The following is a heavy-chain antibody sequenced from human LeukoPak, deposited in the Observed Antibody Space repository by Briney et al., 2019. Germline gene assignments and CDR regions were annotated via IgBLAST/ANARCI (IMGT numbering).Heavy chain of an antibody. Sequence: GGSLRLSCAASGFTFSSYGMHWVRQAPGKGLEWVAVIWYDGSNKYYADSVKGRFTISRDNSKNTLYLQMNSLRAEDTAVYYCARDRGKGYCSSTSCYEHFDYWGQGTLVTVSS. CDR1: GFTFSSYG. V-gene: IGHV3-33*01. CDR2: IWYDGSNK. CDR3: ARDRGKGYCSSTSCYEHFDY. J-gene: IGHJ4*02. D-gene: IGHD2-2*01.